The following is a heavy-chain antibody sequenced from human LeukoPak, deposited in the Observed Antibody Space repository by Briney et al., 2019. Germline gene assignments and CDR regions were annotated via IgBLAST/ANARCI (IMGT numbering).Heavy chain of an antibody. CDR3: ARSLGIAVAGRGIDY. CDR2: INSDGSST. V-gene: IGHV3-74*01. D-gene: IGHD6-19*01. J-gene: IGHJ4*02. CDR1: GFTFSNYW. Sequence: GGSLRLSCAASGFTFSNYWMSWVRQAPGKGLVWVSRINSDGSSTSYADSVKGRFTISRDNAKNTLYLQMNSLRAEDTAVYYCARSLGIAVAGRGIDYWGQGTLVTVSS.